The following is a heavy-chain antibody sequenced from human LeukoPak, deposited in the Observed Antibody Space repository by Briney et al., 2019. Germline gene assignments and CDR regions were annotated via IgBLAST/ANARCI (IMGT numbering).Heavy chain of an antibody. CDR1: GFTFSSYS. CDR3: AGGSGWVTDS. V-gene: IGHV3-7*01. D-gene: IGHD6-19*01. CDR2: IKQDGSEK. Sequence: GGSLRLSCAASGFTFSSYSMNWVRQAPGKGLEWVANIKQDGSEKYYVDSVKGRFTISRDNAKNSLYLQMNSLRAEDTAVYFCAGGSGWVTDSWGQGTLVTVSA. J-gene: IGHJ4*02.